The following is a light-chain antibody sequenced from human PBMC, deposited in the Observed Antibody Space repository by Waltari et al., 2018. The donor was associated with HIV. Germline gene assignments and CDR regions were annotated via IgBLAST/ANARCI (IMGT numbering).Light chain of an antibody. CDR3: SSYAGGHTWV. Sequence: QSALTQPRSVSGSPGQSIVISCSGTSSNLGNYNLVSWYQQHPGKVPRIIIYEVTKRPSGVSYRFSGSKSANTASLMISGLQAEDEADYYCSSYAGGHTWVFGGGTKLTVL. CDR2: EVT. V-gene: IGLV2-23*02. CDR1: SSNLGNYNL. J-gene: IGLJ2*01.